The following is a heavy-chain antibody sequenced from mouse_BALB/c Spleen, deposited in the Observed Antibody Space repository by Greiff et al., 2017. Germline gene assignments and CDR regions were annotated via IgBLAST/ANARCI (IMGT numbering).Heavy chain of an antibody. V-gene: IGHV2-6-7*01. CDR2: IWGDGST. CDR3: ARDIYYGYDNYAMDY. J-gene: IGHJ4*01. D-gene: IGHD2-2*01. Sequence: QVQLKESGPGLVAPSQSLSITCTVSGFSLTGYGVNWVRQPPGKGLEWLGMIWGDGSTDYNSALKSRLSISKDNSKSQVFLKMNSLQTDDTARYYCARDIYYGYDNYAMDYWGQGTSVTVSS. CDR1: GFSLTGYG.